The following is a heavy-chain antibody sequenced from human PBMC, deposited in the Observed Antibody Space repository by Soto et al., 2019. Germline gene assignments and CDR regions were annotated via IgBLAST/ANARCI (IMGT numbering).Heavy chain of an antibody. CDR1: GYSFTSYW. D-gene: IGHD3-22*01. Sequence: PGESLKISCKGSGYSFTSYWIAWVRQVPGKGLELMGVIYPGDSDIRYSPSFQGQVTISADKSISTAYLQWSSLKASDSAMYFCARHYYYDSSYYSTAVTPLPLDYWGQGTLVTVS. V-gene: IGHV5-51*01. J-gene: IGHJ4*02. CDR2: IYPGDSDI. CDR3: ARHYYYDSSYYSTAVTPLPLDY.